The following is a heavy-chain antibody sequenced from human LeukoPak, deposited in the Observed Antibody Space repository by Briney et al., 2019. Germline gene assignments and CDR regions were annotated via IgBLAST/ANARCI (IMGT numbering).Heavy chain of an antibody. J-gene: IGHJ6*04. CDR1: GDSVPSNSAA. Sequence: SQTLSLSCAISGDSVPSNSAAWNWIRQSPSRGLEWLGRTYYRSKWYNDYAGSGKSRITVNPDTSKNQFSLQLNSVTPEDTAVYYCARDEQQQPYYYYGMDVWGKGTPVTVSS. D-gene: IGHD6-13*01. CDR3: ARDEQQQPYYYYGMDV. V-gene: IGHV6-1*01. CDR2: TYYRSKWYN.